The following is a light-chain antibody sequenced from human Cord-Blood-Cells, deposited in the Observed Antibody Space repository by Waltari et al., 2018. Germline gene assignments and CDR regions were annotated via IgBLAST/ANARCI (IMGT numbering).Light chain of an antibody. CDR2: AAS. Sequence: DIQMTQSPSSLSASVGDRVTITCRASQSISSYLNWYQQKPGKAPKLLIYAASSLQSGVPSRFSGSGSGTDFTLTISSLQPEDFATYYCQQSYSTLDTFDQGTKLEIK. CDR1: QSISSY. V-gene: IGKV1-39*01. J-gene: IGKJ2*01. CDR3: QQSYSTLDT.